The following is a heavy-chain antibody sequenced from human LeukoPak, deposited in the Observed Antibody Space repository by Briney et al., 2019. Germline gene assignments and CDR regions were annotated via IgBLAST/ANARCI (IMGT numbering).Heavy chain of an antibody. CDR2: IYYCGST. J-gene: IGHJ5*02. D-gene: IGHD2-8*01. CDR1: GGSISSYY. Sequence: PSETLSLTCTVSGGSISSYYWSWIRQPPGKGLEWIGYIYYCGSTNYNPSLKSRVTISVDTSKNQFSLKLSSVTAADTAVYYCARSYCTNGVCYRWGNWFDPWGQGTLVTVSS. CDR3: ARSYCTNGVCYRWGNWFDP. V-gene: IGHV4-59*01.